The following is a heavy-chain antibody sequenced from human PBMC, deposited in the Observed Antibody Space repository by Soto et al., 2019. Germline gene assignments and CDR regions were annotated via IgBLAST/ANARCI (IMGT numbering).Heavy chain of an antibody. Sequence: ASVKVSCKASGYTFTSYAMHWVRQAPGQRLEWMGWINAGNGNTKYSQKFQGRVTITADESTSTAYMELSSLRSEDTAVYYCATPQDARGWYNVGRYYFDYWGQGTLVTVSS. CDR2: INAGNGNT. CDR1: GYTFTSYA. D-gene: IGHD6-19*01. CDR3: ATPQDARGWYNVGRYYFDY. V-gene: IGHV1-3*01. J-gene: IGHJ4*02.